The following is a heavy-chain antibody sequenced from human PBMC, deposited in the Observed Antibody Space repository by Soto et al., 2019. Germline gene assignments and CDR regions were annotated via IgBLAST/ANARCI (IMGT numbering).Heavy chain of an antibody. J-gene: IGHJ3*02. CDR3: ARVGIADRLDAFDM. CDR2: INQDGSEK. Sequence: SLRLSCAASGFNFRTYWMIWVRQAPGKGLEWVANINQDGSEKNYVDSAKGRFTISRDNAKNSLYLQMSSLRVEDTAVFYCARVGIADRLDAFDMWGQGTMVTVSS. D-gene: IGHD6-6*01. CDR1: GFNFRTYW. V-gene: IGHV3-7*01.